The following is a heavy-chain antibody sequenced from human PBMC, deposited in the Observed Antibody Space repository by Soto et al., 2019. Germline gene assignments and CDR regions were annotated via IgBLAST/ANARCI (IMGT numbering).Heavy chain of an antibody. V-gene: IGHV4-30-2*01. CDR1: GASMSSGVYS. CDR2: IFPSGST. D-gene: IGHD3-16*01. J-gene: IGHJ3*02. Sequence: PSETLSLTCAVSGASMSSGVYSWSWIRQPPGKGLEWIGYIFPSGSTNFNPSLKSRVTISLDTSKNQFSLRLTSVTAADTAMYYCARTYYGYVLGDAFDIWGQGAMVTVSS. CDR3: ARTYYGYVLGDAFDI.